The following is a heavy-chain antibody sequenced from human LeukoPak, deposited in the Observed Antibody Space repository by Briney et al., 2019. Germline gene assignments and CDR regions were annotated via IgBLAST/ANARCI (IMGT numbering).Heavy chain of an antibody. CDR2: INYSGST. D-gene: IGHD2-15*01. Sequence: SETLSLTCAVYGGSFSGYYWSWIRQPPGKGLEWIGEINYSGSTNYNPSLKSRVTISVDKSKNQFSLKLGSVTAADAAVYYCAREIVATISRFDYWGQGTLVTVSS. CDR1: GGSFSGYY. J-gene: IGHJ4*02. V-gene: IGHV4-34*01. CDR3: AREIVATISRFDY.